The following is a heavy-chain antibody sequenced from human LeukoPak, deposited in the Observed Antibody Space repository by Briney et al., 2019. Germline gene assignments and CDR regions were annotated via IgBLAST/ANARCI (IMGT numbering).Heavy chain of an antibody. CDR1: GGSISNYY. Sequence: TTSETLSLTCTVSGGSISNYYWSWLRQPPGKGLEWIGYIYFSGTTNINPSLKSRVTISVDTSKNQFSLKLSSVTAADTAVYYCARHKFSSGSWYFDYWGQGTLVTVSS. CDR3: ARHKFSSGSWYFDY. D-gene: IGHD6-19*01. CDR2: IYFSGTT. V-gene: IGHV4-59*08. J-gene: IGHJ4*02.